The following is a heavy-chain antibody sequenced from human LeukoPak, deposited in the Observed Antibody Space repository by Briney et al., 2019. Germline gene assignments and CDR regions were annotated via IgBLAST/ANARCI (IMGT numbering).Heavy chain of an antibody. V-gene: IGHV3-23*01. CDR1: GFTFSSYA. J-gene: IGHJ4*02. D-gene: IGHD6-13*01. CDR2: ISGSGDTT. Sequence: PGGSLRLSCAASGFTFSSYAMTWVRQAPGKGLEWVSSISGSGDTTYYADSVKGRFTISRDNAKNTLYLQMNSLRAEDTAVHYCVAEERDFDCWGQGVLVTVSS. CDR3: VAEERDFDC.